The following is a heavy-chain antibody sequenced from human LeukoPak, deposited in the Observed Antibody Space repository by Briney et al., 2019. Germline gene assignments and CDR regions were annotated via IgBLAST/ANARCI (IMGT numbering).Heavy chain of an antibody. J-gene: IGHJ4*02. CDR1: GGSISYYY. D-gene: IGHD6-19*01. CDR3: ARDPHGSSGWYDY. V-gene: IGHV4-4*07. Sequence: PSETLSLTCTVSGGSISYYYWTWIRQPAGKGLEWIGRIHSSGSTNYNPSLKSRVTMSVDTSKNQFSLRLSSVTAADTAVYHCARDPHGSSGWYDYWGQGILVTVSP. CDR2: IHSSGST.